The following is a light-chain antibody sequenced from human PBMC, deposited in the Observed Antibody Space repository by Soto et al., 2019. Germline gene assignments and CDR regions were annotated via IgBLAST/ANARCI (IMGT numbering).Light chain of an antibody. V-gene: IGKV1-33*01. CDR1: QDISND. CDR2: DAS. Sequence: DIQMTQSPSSLSASVGDRVTITCQASQDISNDLNWYQQKPGKAPKLLIYDASNLETGVPSRFSGSCSGTDFTLAISSLQPEDIAKYYCQQYDNLAFGVGTKVEIK. CDR3: QQYDNLA. J-gene: IGKJ4*01.